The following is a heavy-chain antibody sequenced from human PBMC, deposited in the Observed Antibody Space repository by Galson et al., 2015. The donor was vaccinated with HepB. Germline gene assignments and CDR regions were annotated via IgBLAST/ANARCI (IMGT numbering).Heavy chain of an antibody. V-gene: IGHV1-69*04. Sequence: SVKVSCKASGGTFSSYTISWVRQAPGQGLEWMGRIIPILGIANYAQKFQGRVTITADKSTSTAYMELSSLRSEDTAVYYCAREGDYGGNNYYYGMDVWGHGTTVTISS. J-gene: IGHJ6*02. D-gene: IGHD4-23*01. CDR2: IIPILGIA. CDR3: AREGDYGGNNYYYGMDV. CDR1: GGTFSSYT.